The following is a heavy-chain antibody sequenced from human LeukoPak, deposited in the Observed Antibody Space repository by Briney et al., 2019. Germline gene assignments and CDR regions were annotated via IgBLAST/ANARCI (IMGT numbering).Heavy chain of an antibody. CDR1: GGSISSSSYY. D-gene: IGHD3-10*01. Sequence: SETLSLTCTVSGGSISSSSYYWGWIRQPPGKGLEWIGSIYYSGSTYYNPSLKSRVTISVDTSKNQFSLKLSSVTAADTAVYYCARSFGEMPYYFDYWGQGTLVTVSS. V-gene: IGHV4-39*07. J-gene: IGHJ4*02. CDR2: IYYSGST. CDR3: ARSFGEMPYYFDY.